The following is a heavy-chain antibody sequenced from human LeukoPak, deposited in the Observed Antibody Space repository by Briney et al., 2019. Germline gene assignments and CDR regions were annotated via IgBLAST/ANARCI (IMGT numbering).Heavy chain of an antibody. CDR3: ARGGSPSSGWPENWFDP. CDR1: GYTFTSYG. Sequence: ASVKVSCKATGYTFTSYGISWVRQAPGQGLEWMGWISAYNGNANYAQKLQGRVTMTTDTSTSTAYMELRSLRSDDTAVYYCARGGSPSSGWPENWFDPWGQGTLVTVSS. D-gene: IGHD6-19*01. CDR2: ISAYNGNA. V-gene: IGHV1-18*01. J-gene: IGHJ5*02.